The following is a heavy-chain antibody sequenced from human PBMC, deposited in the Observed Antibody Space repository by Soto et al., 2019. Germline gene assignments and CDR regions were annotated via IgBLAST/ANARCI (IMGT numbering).Heavy chain of an antibody. Sequence: PGGSLRLSCAASGFTFDDYTMHWVRQAPGKSLEWVSLISWDGGSTYYADSVKGRFTISRDNSKNSLYLQMNSLRTEDTALYYCAKDLGVPAAMGDAYDAGGMDVWGQGTTVTVSS. V-gene: IGHV3-43*01. J-gene: IGHJ6*02. D-gene: IGHD2-2*01. CDR3: AKDLGVPAAMGDAYDAGGMDV. CDR2: ISWDGGST. CDR1: GFTFDDYT.